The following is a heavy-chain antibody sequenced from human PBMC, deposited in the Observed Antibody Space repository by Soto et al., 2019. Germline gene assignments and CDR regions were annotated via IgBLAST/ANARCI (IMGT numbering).Heavy chain of an antibody. CDR3: ASQQYGSRRELDY. J-gene: IGHJ4*02. CDR2: IYYSGST. D-gene: IGHD1-1*01. Sequence: QLQESGPGLVKPSETLSLTCIVSGGSVNSSNYYWAWIRQPPGKGLEWIGSIYYSGSTFYTPSLRSRLTISQDTSKNHFSLRVTSVTAADTALYYCASQQYGSRRELDYWGQGTLVTVSS. V-gene: IGHV4-39*02. CDR1: GGSVNSSNYY.